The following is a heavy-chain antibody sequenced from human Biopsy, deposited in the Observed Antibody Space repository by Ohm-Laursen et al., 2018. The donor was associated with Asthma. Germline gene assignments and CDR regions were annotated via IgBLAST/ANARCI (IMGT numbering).Heavy chain of an antibody. V-gene: IGHV3-30-3*01. J-gene: IGHJ4*02. D-gene: IGHD6-19*01. CDR2: ISYDGSSI. CDR1: RFTYE. CDR3: SREGVAGTHIED. Sequence: SSLRLSCTASRFTYEMHWVRQAPGKRLEGVAVISYDGSSIYYADSVKGRFTITRDNSKNTLSLQMNSRTAEDTAVYYCSREGVAGTHIEDWGQGTLVTVSS.